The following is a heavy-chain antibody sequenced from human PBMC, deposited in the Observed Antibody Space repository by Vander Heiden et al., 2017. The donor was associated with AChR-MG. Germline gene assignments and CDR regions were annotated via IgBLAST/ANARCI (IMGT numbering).Heavy chain of an antibody. D-gene: IGHD3-10*01. V-gene: IGHV4-4*07. J-gene: IGHJ6*02. CDR1: GGSISSYY. Sequence: QVQLQESGPGLVKPSETLSLTCTVSGGSISSYYWSWIRQPAGKGLEWIGRIYTSGSTNYNPSLKSRVTMSVDTSKNQFSLKLSSVTAADTAVYYCARVRDPGDIYYYGSGSPNPPNYYGMDVWGQGTTVTVSS. CDR2: IYTSGST. CDR3: ARVRDPGDIYYYGSGSPNPPNYYGMDV.